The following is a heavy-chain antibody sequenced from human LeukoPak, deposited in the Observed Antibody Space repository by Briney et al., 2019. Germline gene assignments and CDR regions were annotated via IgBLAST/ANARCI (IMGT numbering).Heavy chain of an antibody. V-gene: IGHV1-8*01. Sequence: VASVKDSCKASGYTFTSCDINWVRQATGQGLEWMGWMNPNSGNTGYGQSFQGRMTMTRDISIGTAYMELSNLTSEDTAIYYCSRGSSGRRDNWGQGTLVTVSA. CDR1: GYTFTSCD. CDR3: SRGSSGRRDN. CDR2: MNPNSGNT. J-gene: IGHJ4*02. D-gene: IGHD6-19*01.